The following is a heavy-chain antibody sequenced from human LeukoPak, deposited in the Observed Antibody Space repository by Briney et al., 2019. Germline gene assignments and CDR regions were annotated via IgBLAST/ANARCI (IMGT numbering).Heavy chain of an antibody. CDR3: ARARRGYCSGGSCYYYYYYYMDV. CDR1: RYTFTSYD. Sequence: ASVKVSCKASRYTFTSYDINWVRQATGQGLEWMGWMNPNSGNTGYAQKFQGRVTMTRNTSISTAYMELSSLRSEDTAVYYCARARRGYCSGGSCYYYYYYYMDVWGKGTTVTVSS. D-gene: IGHD2-15*01. V-gene: IGHV1-8*01. CDR2: MNPNSGNT. J-gene: IGHJ6*03.